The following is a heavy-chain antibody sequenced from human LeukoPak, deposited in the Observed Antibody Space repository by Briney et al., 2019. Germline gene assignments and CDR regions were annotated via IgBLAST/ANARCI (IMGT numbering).Heavy chain of an antibody. CDR2: INQDASEI. D-gene: IGHD2-21*02. V-gene: IGHV3-7*01. CDR1: GFTSSTYW. CDR3: ATDRDNSDWQKRFDS. Sequence: GGSLRLSCAASGFTSSTYWMNWYRQAPGKGLEWVGNINQDASEINYVASVRGRFTISRDNAKNSLHLQMNSLRAEDTAVYYCATDRDNSDWQKRFDSWGQGTLVTVSS. J-gene: IGHJ4*02.